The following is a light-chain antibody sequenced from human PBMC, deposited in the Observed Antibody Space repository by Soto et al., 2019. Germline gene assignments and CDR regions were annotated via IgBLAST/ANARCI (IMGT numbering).Light chain of an antibody. Sequence: DIQMTQSPSTLSASVGDRVTITCRASQSISSSLAWYKHKPGKAPKLLIYKASSLESGVPSRFSGSGSGTEFTLTISSLQPDDFATYYCQQYNSYWTFGQGTKVDIK. J-gene: IGKJ1*01. CDR3: QQYNSYWT. CDR1: QSISSS. V-gene: IGKV1-5*03. CDR2: KAS.